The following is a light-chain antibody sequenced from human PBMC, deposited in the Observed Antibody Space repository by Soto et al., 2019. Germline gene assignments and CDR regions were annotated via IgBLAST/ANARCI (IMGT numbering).Light chain of an antibody. CDR3: HQYNSYSEA. J-gene: IGKJ1*01. V-gene: IGKV1-5*03. CDR2: TAS. CDR1: QSINVW. Sequence: IHLTHAPSTLSASLGDIVTITFRASQSINVWLAWYQQKPVQSPNLLIYTASTLESGVPSRFSGSGSGTEFTLTVSSLQPDDFATYYCHQYNSYSEAFGQGTKVDIK.